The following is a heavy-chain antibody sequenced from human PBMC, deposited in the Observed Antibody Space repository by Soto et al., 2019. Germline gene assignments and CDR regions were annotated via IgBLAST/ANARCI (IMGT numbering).Heavy chain of an antibody. J-gene: IGHJ5*02. CDR1: GGSISSSSYY. V-gene: IGHV4-39*02. CDR2: IYYSGST. CDR3: ARESLTNWFDP. Sequence: PSETLSLTCTVSGGSISSSSYYWGWIRQPPGKGLEWIGSIYYSGSTYYNPSLKSRVTISVDTSKNQFSLKLSSVTAADTAVYYCARESLTNWFDPWGQGTLVTVSS.